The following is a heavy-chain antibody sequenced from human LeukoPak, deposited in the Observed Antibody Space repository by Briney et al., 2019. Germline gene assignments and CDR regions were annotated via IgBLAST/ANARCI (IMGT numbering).Heavy chain of an antibody. V-gene: IGHV4-34*01. CDR2: INHSGST. CDR3: ARPSQAAAAGKNYYYYYGMDV. J-gene: IGHJ6*02. D-gene: IGHD6-13*01. CDR1: GGSFSGYY. Sequence: ASETLSLTCAVYGGSFSGYYWSWIRQPPGKGLEWIGEINHSGSTNYNPSLKSRVTISVDTSKNQFSLKLSSVTAADTAVYYCARPSQAAAAGKNYYYYYGMDVWGQGTTVTVSS.